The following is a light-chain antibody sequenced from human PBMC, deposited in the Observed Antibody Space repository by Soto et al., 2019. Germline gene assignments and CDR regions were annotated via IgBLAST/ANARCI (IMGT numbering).Light chain of an antibody. CDR3: QKYYSAPLFT. CDR1: QGISNY. V-gene: IGKV1-27*01. Sequence: DIQMTQSPSSLSASVGDRVTITCRASQGISNYVAWYQQRPGKAPKLLIYAASTLQSGVPSRFSGSESGTDFTLTISGLQPEDVATYYCQKYYSAPLFTFGPGTKVEIK. CDR2: AAS. J-gene: IGKJ3*01.